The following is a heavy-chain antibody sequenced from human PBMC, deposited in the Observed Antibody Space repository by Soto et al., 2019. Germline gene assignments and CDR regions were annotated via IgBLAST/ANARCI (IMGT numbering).Heavy chain of an antibody. D-gene: IGHD2-15*01. CDR3: AAELYTGGRCCSFDI. CDR1: GIIFSDSA. CDR2: IIIAGGGT. Sequence: MQVVQSGPEVKKPGTSVTVSCKTSGIIFSDSAVQWVRQARGQRLEWLGYIIIAGGGTKYSQNLQGKITITRDMSTNTAYMELSSLRSEDTAIYYCAAELYTGGRCCSFDIWGQGTMITVSS. J-gene: IGHJ3*02. V-gene: IGHV1-58*01.